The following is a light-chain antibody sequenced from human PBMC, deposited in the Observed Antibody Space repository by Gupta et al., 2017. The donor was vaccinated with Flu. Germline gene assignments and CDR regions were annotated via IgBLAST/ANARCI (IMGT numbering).Light chain of an antibody. CDR3: QQSETNPRT. CDR1: QNIRHY. CDR2: AAS. J-gene: IGKJ1*01. Sequence: DIHMTQSPSSLSASVVDRVTITFRASQNIRHYLNWYQQKPGKAPKLLIYAASSLQGGVPSSIIGSGSGTDFTLTINKLQPEDIAIYSCQQSETNPRTFGQGTKVEIK. V-gene: IGKV1-39*01.